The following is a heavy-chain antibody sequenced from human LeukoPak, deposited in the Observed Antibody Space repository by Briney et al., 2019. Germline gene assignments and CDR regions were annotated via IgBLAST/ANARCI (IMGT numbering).Heavy chain of an antibody. CDR1: GFTVSSNH. D-gene: IGHD6-13*01. Sequence: GGSLRLSCAASGFTVSSNHMSWVRQAPGKGLEWVSVIYSGGSTDYADSVKGRFTISRDNLKNTLYLQMNSLRAEDTAVYYCAREGYSSSWYPYGMDVWGQGTTVTVSS. J-gene: IGHJ6*02. V-gene: IGHV3-53*01. CDR2: IYSGGST. CDR3: AREGYSSSWYPYGMDV.